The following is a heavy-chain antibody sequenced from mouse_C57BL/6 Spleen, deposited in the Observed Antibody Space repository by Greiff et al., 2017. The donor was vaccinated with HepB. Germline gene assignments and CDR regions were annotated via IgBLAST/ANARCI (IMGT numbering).Heavy chain of an antibody. CDR3: AREGIYYDYEGVDY. V-gene: IGHV1-4*01. J-gene: IGHJ2*01. Sequence: QVQLKESGAELARPGASVKMSCKASGYTFTSYTMHWVKQRPGQGLEWIGYINPSSGYTKYNQKFKDKATLTADKSSSTAYMQLSSLTSEDSAVYYCAREGIYYDYEGVDYWGQGTTLTVSS. D-gene: IGHD2-4*01. CDR1: GYTFTSYT. CDR2: INPSSGYT.